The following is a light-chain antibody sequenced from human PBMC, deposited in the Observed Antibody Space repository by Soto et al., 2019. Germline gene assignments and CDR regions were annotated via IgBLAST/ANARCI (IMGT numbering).Light chain of an antibody. J-gene: IGKJ1*01. CDR2: KAS. V-gene: IGKV1-5*03. CDR3: QHYNSYSEA. Sequence: DIQMTQSPSTLSGSVGDRVTLTSRASQTSSSWVAWYQQKPGKAPKLMIYKASTLKRGVPSRFSGSGSGTEFTLTISSLQPDDFATYYCQHYNSYSEAFGQGTKVDIK. CDR1: QTSSSW.